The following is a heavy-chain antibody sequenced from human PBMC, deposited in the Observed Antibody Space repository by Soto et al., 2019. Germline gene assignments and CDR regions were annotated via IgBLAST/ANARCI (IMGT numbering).Heavy chain of an antibody. CDR2: IRGSGGST. Sequence: EVQLLESGGGLVQPGGSLRLSCAASGFTFSSYAMSWVRQAPGKGLEWVSAIRGSGGSTYYADSVKGRFTISRDNSKNTLYMQMNGLRAEDTAVYYCAKDMVVSAGGTRDDYWGQGSLVTVS. J-gene: IGHJ4*02. CDR3: AKDMVVSAGGTRDDY. CDR1: GFTFSSYA. D-gene: IGHD6-13*01. V-gene: IGHV3-23*01.